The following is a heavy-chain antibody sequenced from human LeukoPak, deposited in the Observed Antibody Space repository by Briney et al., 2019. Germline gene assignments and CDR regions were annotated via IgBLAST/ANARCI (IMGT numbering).Heavy chain of an antibody. Sequence: PSETLSLTCTVSGYSISSGYYWGWIRQPPGKGLEWIGSTYHSGSTYYNPSLKSRVTISVDTSKNQFSLKLSSVTAADTAVYYCARVDEYYDSSGYIDYWGQGTLVTVSS. J-gene: IGHJ4*02. V-gene: IGHV4-38-2*02. CDR1: GYSISSGYY. D-gene: IGHD3-22*01. CDR3: ARVDEYYDSSGYIDY. CDR2: TYHSGST.